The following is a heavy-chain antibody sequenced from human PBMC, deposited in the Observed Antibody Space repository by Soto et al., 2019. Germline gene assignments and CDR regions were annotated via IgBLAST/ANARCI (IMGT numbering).Heavy chain of an antibody. J-gene: IGHJ6*02. D-gene: IGHD3-3*01. V-gene: IGHV6-1*01. CDR3: ARETQLTIFGVVPYYYYGMDV. CDR1: GDSVSSNSAA. Sequence: PSQTLSLTCAISGDSVSSNSAAWNWLRQSPSKGLEWLGRTYYRSKWYNDYAVSVKSRITINPDTSKNQFSLQLNSVTPEDTAVYYCARETQLTIFGVVPYYYYGMDVWGQGTTVTVSS. CDR2: TYYRSKWYN.